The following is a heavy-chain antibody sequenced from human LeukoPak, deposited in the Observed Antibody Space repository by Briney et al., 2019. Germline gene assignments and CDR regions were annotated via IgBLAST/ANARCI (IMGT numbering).Heavy chain of an antibody. D-gene: IGHD3-22*01. CDR1: GGSFTGSY. V-gene: IGHV4-59*01. CDR2: IYYSGTT. Sequence: SETLSLTCSVSGGSFTGSYWSWIRQSPGKGLEWIGHIYYSGTTNYSPSLRSRVTISVDTSNRQFSLKLRSVTAADTAVYYCARSKVTYYYDAGGYYYFDYWGQGALVTVSS. CDR3: ARSKVTYYYDAGGYYYFDY. J-gene: IGHJ4*02.